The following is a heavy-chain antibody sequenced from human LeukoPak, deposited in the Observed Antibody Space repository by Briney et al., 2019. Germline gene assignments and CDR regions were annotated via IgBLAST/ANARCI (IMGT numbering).Heavy chain of an antibody. CDR1: GYTFTNYY. CDR2: INPNSGGT. J-gene: IGHJ5*02. D-gene: IGHD3-16*01. V-gene: IGHV1-2*02. Sequence: GASVKVSCKASGYTFTNYYIYWVRQAPGQGLEWMGWINPNSGGTNYAQKFQGRVTMTRDTSISTAYMELSRLRSDDTAVYYCARVGYVWFDPWGQGTLVTVSS. CDR3: ARVGYVWFDP.